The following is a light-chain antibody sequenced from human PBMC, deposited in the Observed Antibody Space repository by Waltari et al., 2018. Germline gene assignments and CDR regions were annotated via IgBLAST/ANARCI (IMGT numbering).Light chain of an antibody. CDR2: YDS. CDR1: TIGSKS. V-gene: IGLV3-21*04. CDR3: QVWLSSSDHPV. J-gene: IGLJ2*01. Sequence: SYVVTQPPSVSVAPGKPARITCGGNTIGSKSVHWYQQKPGQAPVLVIYYDSDRPSGIPERFSGSNSGNPATLTITRVEAGDEADYYCQVWLSSSDHPVFGGGTKLTVL.